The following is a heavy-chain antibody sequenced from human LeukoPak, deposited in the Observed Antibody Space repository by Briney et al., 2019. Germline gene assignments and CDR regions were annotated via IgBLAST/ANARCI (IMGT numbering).Heavy chain of an antibody. J-gene: IGHJ3*02. V-gene: IGHV1-69*06. D-gene: IGHD6-19*01. CDR1: GYTFTGYY. Sequence: ASVKVSCKASGYTFTGYYMHWVRQAPGQGLEWMGAIIPIFGTANYAQKFQGRVTITADKSTSTAYMELSSLRSEDTAVYYCARRKWRVAVNRPDAFDIWGQGTMVTVSS. CDR2: IIPIFGTA. CDR3: ARRKWRVAVNRPDAFDI.